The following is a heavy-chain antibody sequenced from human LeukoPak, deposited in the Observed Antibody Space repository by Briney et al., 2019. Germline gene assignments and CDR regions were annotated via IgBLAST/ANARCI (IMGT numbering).Heavy chain of an antibody. Sequence: GGSLRLSCAASGFTFSSYWMSWVRQAPGKGLEWVSYISSSSSTIYYADSVKGRFTISRDNAKNSLYLQMNSLRAEDTAVYYCARVGLTGVIAAAEDNWFDPWGQGTLVTVSS. CDR1: GFTFSSYW. V-gene: IGHV3-48*01. CDR2: ISSSSSTI. J-gene: IGHJ5*02. CDR3: ARVGLTGVIAAAEDNWFDP. D-gene: IGHD6-13*01.